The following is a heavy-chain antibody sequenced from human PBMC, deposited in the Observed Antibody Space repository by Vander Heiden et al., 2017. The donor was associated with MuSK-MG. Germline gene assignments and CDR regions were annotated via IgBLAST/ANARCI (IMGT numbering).Heavy chain of an antibody. CDR2: ISSSSSYI. J-gene: IGHJ4*02. CDR1: VFTFSSYS. V-gene: IGHV3-21*01. D-gene: IGHD5-18*01. Sequence: EVQLVESGGGLVKPGGSLRLSGSASVFTFSSYSMNWVRQAPGKGLEWVSSISSSSSYIYYADSVKGRFTISRDNAKNSLYLQMNSLRAEDTAVYYCARAFYGGYSYGLYYFDYWGQGTLVTVSS. CDR3: ARAFYGGYSYGLYYFDY.